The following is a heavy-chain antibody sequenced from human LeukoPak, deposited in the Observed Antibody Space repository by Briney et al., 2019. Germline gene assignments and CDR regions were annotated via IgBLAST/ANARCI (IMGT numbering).Heavy chain of an antibody. V-gene: IGHV1-69*04. CDR2: IIPILGIA. CDR3: ARNNPMYYYDSSGYPYGMDV. J-gene: IGHJ6*02. D-gene: IGHD3-22*01. CDR1: GGTFSSYA. Sequence: ASVKVSCKASGGTFSSYAISWVRQAPGQGLEWMGRIIPILGIANYAQKFQGRVTITADKSTSTAYMELSSLRSEDTAVYYCARNNPMYYYDSSGYPYGMDVWGQGTTVTVSS.